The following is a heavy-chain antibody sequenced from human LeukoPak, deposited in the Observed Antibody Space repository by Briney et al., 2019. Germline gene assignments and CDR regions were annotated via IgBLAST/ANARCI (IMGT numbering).Heavy chain of an antibody. CDR2: IYYSGST. Sequence: SQTLSLTCTVPGGSISSGDYYWSWIRQPPGKGLEWIGYIYYSGSTYYNPSLKSRFTISIDTSKNQFSLKLSSVTAADTAVYYCASLAGYYKGGFYFDYWGQGTLVTVAS. V-gene: IGHV4-30-4*01. D-gene: IGHD3-9*01. CDR3: ASLAGYYKGGFYFDY. CDR1: GGSISSGDYY. J-gene: IGHJ4*02.